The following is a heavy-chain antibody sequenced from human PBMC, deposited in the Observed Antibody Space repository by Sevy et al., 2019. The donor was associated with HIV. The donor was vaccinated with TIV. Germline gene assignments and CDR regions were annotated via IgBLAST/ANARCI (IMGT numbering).Heavy chain of an antibody. V-gene: IGHV3-30-3*01. CDR2: ISYDGSEK. Sequence: GGSLRLSCEASGFTFNDYAMYWVRQAPGKGLEWVAVISYDGSEKYYADSVRGRFTLSRDKSTNTVQLQMNSLRPEDTAVYYCARAPEGFYIKSPDYWGQGTLVTVSS. CDR3: ARAPEGFYIKSPDY. D-gene: IGHD3-3*01. J-gene: IGHJ4*02. CDR1: GFTFNDYA.